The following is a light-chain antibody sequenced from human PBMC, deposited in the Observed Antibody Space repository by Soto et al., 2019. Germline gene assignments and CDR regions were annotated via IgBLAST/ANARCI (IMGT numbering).Light chain of an antibody. Sequence: EIVLTQSPGTLSLSPGEGATLSCRASQSVSSSYLAWYQQKPGQAPRLLIYGASSRTTGISDRFTGSGSGTDFTLTISRLEPEDFAVYYCQQYDTSSVTFGQGTRLEIK. CDR1: QSVSSSY. CDR2: GAS. CDR3: QQYDTSSVT. J-gene: IGKJ5*01. V-gene: IGKV3-20*01.